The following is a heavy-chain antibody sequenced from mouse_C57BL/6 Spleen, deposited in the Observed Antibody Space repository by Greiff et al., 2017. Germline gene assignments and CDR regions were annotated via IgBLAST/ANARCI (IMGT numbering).Heavy chain of an antibody. J-gene: IGHJ4*01. CDR3: ARRGEGLYAMDY. CDR1: GFTFSDYG. Sequence: EVMLVESGGGLVKPGGSLKLSCAASGFTFSDYGMHWVRQAPEKGLEWVAYISSGSSTIYYADTVKGRFTISRDNAKNTLYLQMTSLRSEDTAMYDCARRGEGLYAMDYWGQGTSVTVSS. CDR2: ISSGSSTI. V-gene: IGHV5-17*01.